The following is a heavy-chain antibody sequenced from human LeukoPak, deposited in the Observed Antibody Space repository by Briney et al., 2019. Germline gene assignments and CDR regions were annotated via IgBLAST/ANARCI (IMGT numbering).Heavy chain of an antibody. CDR1: GYTLTELS. CDR2: FDPEDGET. V-gene: IGHV1-24*01. CDR3: ARLVDSSGYPDY. D-gene: IGHD3-22*01. J-gene: IGHJ4*02. Sequence: ASVKVSCKVSGYTLTELSMHWVRQAPGKGLEWMGGFDPEDGETIYAQKFQGRVTMTEDTSTDTAYMELSSLRSEDTAVYYCARLVDSSGYPDYWGQGTLVTVSS.